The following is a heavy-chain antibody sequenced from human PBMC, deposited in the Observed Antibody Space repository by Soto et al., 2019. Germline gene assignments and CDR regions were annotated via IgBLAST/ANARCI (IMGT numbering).Heavy chain of an antibody. CDR1: GFTFSNYD. V-gene: IGHV3-13*01. CDR2: ISTAGNT. Sequence: SGGSLILSCAASGFTFSNYDMHWVRQATGKGLEWVSTISTAGNTYSPGSVKGRFTISRENAKNSLYLQMNSLRVDDTAVYYCVRGRDSGLYYFDYWGQGTLVTVSS. D-gene: IGHD3-16*01. CDR3: VRGRDSGLYYFDY. J-gene: IGHJ4*02.